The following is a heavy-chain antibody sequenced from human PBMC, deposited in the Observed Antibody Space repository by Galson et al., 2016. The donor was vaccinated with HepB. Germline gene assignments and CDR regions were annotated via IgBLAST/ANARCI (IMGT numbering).Heavy chain of an antibody. CDR1: GFTFSNYA. Sequence: SLRLSCAASGFTFSNYAMSWVRQAPGKGLEWVSAISGSTGRTYYADSVKGHFTISRDNYKNTLYLQMNSLRAGDTALYYCAKESPKTAGGAFDIWGQGTMVTVSS. V-gene: IGHV3-23*01. D-gene: IGHD3-10*01. CDR3: AKESPKTAGGAFDI. CDR2: ISGSTGRT. J-gene: IGHJ3*02.